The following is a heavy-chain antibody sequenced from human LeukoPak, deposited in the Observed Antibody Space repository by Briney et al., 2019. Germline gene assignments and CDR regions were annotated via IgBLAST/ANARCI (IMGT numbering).Heavy chain of an antibody. CDR3: ARDSRGADFWSGYYSTNYYYYYMDV. D-gene: IGHD3-3*01. J-gene: IGHJ6*03. V-gene: IGHV1-69*13. CDR2: IIPIFGTA. CDR1: GGTFSSYA. Sequence: GASVKVSCKASGGTFSSYAISWVRQAPGQGLEWMGGIIPIFGTANYAQKLQGRVTITADESTSTAYMELSSLRSEDTAVYYCARDSRGADFWSGYYSTNYYYYYMDVWGKGTTVTVSS.